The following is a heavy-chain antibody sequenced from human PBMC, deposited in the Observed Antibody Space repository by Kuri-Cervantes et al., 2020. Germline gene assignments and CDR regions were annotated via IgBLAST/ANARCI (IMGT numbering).Heavy chain of an antibody. Sequence: LRLSCTVSGDSISSGSYYWSWIRQPAGKGLEWIGRIYTSGSTNYNPSLKSRVTISVDTSKKQFSLKLSSVTAADTAVYYCARDRRWELLPSAFDIWGQGTMVTVSS. V-gene: IGHV4-61*02. D-gene: IGHD1-26*01. CDR2: IYTSGST. CDR3: ARDRRWELLPSAFDI. J-gene: IGHJ3*02. CDR1: GDSISSGSYY.